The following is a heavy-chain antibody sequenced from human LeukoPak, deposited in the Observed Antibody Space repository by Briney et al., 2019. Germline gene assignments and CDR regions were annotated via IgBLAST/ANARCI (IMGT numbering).Heavy chain of an antibody. D-gene: IGHD3-3*01. CDR3: AKDKADYDFWSGYLYYFDY. J-gene: IGHJ4*02. CDR1: GFTFSSYA. V-gene: IGHV3-23*01. Sequence: AGGSLRLSCAASGFTFSSYAMSWVRQAPGKGLEWVSAISGSGGSTYYADSVKGRFTISRDNSKNTLYLQMNSLRAEDTAVYYCAKDKADYDFWSGYLYYFDYWGQGTLVTVSS. CDR2: ISGSGGST.